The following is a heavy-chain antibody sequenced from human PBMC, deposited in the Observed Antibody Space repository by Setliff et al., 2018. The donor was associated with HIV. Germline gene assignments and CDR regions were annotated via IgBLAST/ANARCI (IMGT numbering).Heavy chain of an antibody. CDR1: GGSFSAYY. Sequence: SETLSLTCAVYGGSFSAYYWSWIRQTPGKGLEWIGEINHSGGTNYNPSLKSRVTMSVDTSKNQFSLKLTSMTAADTAVYYCALRRYSSWARFDSWGQGTLVTVSS. CDR2: INHSGGT. CDR3: ALRRYSSWARFDS. D-gene: IGHD2-21*01. V-gene: IGHV4-34*01. J-gene: IGHJ4*02.